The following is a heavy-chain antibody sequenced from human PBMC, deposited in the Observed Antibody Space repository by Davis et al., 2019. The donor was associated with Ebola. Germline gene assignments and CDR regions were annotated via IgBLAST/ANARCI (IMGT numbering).Heavy chain of an antibody. Sequence: ASVKVSCKASGYTFTGYYMHWVRQAPGQGLEWMGWINPNSGGTNYAQKFQGRVTMTRDTSISTAYMELSRLRSDDTAVYYCARGPPSYTPRGPYYYYMDVWGKGTTVTVSS. CDR2: INPNSGGT. CDR3: ARGPPSYTPRGPYYYYMDV. V-gene: IGHV1-2*02. D-gene: IGHD1-14*01. CDR1: GYTFTGYY. J-gene: IGHJ6*03.